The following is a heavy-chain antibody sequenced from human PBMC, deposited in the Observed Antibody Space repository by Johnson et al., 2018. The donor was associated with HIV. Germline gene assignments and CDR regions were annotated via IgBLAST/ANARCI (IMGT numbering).Heavy chain of an antibody. CDR3: ARDLGVGATTPGDAFDI. CDR1: GFTFSDYG. D-gene: IGHD1-26*01. J-gene: IGHJ3*02. CDR2: ISYDGSNK. V-gene: IGHV3-30*03. Sequence: QVQLVESGGGVVEPGRALRLSCAPSGFTFSDYGIHWVRQAPGKGLEWVAVISYDGSNKYYADSVKGRFTISRDNSKNTLYLQMNSLRVEDTARYYCARDLGVGATTPGDAFDIWGQGTMVTVSS.